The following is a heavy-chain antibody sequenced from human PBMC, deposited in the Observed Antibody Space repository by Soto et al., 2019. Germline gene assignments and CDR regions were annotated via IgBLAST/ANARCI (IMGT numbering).Heavy chain of an antibody. CDR3: AKADGKQWLIHHLDN. V-gene: IGHV3-23*01. D-gene: IGHD6-19*01. CDR1: GFNFKKFA. Sequence: PGGSLRLSCVASGFNFKKFAMAWVRQAAGEGLEWVSGISCCGGSASYADSVKGRFSIARDDSKNTVSLQLNSLRVEDTAQYYCAKADGKQWLIHHLDNWGQGTLVTVYS. J-gene: IGHJ4*02. CDR2: ISCCGGSA.